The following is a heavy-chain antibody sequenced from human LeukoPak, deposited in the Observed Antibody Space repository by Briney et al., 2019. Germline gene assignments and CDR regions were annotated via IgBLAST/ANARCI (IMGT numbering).Heavy chain of an antibody. CDR1: GGSISSYY. Sequence: SETLSLTCNVSGGSISSYYWTWIRQPAGKGLEWIGRIHASGTTNYNSSLKSRVSMSVDTSKNQFSLKLTSVTAADTAVYFCARDGADVYGRAFDYWGQGTLVSVSS. CDR3: ARDGADVYGRAFDY. J-gene: IGHJ4*02. V-gene: IGHV4-4*07. D-gene: IGHD3-10*01. CDR2: IHASGTT.